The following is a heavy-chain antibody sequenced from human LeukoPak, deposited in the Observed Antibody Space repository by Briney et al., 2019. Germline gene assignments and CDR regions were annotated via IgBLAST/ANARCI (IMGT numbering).Heavy chain of an antibody. CDR3: ARDRRVTGTTYYYYYYMDV. CDR1: GGSISSGSYY. Sequence: PSQTLSLTCTVSGGSISSGSYYWSWIRRPAGKGLEWIGRIYTSGSTNYNPSLKSRVTMSVDTSKNQFSLKLSSVTAADTAVYYCARDRRVTGTTYYYYYYMDVWGKGTTVTISS. V-gene: IGHV4-61*02. J-gene: IGHJ6*03. CDR2: IYTSGST. D-gene: IGHD1-20*01.